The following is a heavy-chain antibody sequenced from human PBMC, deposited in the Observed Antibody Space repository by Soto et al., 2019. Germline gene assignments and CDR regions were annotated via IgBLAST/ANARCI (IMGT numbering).Heavy chain of an antibody. Sequence: SVKVSCKASGGTFSSYAISWVRQAPGQGLEWMGGIIPIFGTANYAQKFQGRVTITADESTSTAYMELSSLRSEDTAVYYCARTLTYYYGSGYYWGQGTLVTVSS. CDR3: ARTLTYYYGSGYY. V-gene: IGHV1-69*13. CDR2: IIPIFGTA. CDR1: GGTFSSYA. J-gene: IGHJ4*02. D-gene: IGHD3-10*01.